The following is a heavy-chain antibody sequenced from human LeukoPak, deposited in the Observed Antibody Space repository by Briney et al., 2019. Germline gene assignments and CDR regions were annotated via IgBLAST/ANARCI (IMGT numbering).Heavy chain of an antibody. V-gene: IGHV1-2*02. CDR1: EYTFTGYY. Sequence: ASVKVSCKASEYTFTGYYMHWVRQAPGQGLEWMGWINPNSGGTNYAQKFQGRVTMTRDTSISTAYMELSRLRSDDTAVYYCARYREWENKDAFDIWGQGTMVTVSS. CDR2: INPNSGGT. D-gene: IGHD1-26*01. J-gene: IGHJ3*02. CDR3: ARYREWENKDAFDI.